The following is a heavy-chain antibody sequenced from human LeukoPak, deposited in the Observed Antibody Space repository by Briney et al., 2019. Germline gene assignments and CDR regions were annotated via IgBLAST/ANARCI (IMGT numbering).Heavy chain of an antibody. J-gene: IGHJ4*02. Sequence: GGSLRLSCAASGFAFSSYGMHWVRQAPGKGLEWVAVIWYDGSNKYYADSVKGRFTISRDNSKNTLYLQMNSLRAEDTAVYYCARGPTYGDIDYWGQGTLVTVSS. CDR2: IWYDGSNK. D-gene: IGHD4-17*01. CDR1: GFAFSSYG. V-gene: IGHV3-33*01. CDR3: ARGPTYGDIDY.